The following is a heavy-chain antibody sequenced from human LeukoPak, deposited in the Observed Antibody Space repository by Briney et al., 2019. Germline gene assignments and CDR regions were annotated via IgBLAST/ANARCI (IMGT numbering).Heavy chain of an antibody. Sequence: SETLSLTCAVYGGSFSGYYWSWIRQPPGEGLEWIGEINHSGSTNYNPSLKSRVTISVDTSKNQFSLKLSSVTAADTAVYYCARSSGIAARFYFDYWGQGTLVTVSS. CDR3: ARSSGIAARFYFDY. D-gene: IGHD6-6*01. CDR2: INHSGST. J-gene: IGHJ4*02. V-gene: IGHV4-34*01. CDR1: GGSFSGYY.